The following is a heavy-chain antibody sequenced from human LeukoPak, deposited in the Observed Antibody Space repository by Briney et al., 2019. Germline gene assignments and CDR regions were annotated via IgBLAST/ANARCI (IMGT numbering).Heavy chain of an antibody. J-gene: IGHJ3*02. CDR1: GFTFSSYG. V-gene: IGHV3-33*01. Sequence: GGSLRLSCAASGFTFSSYGMHWVRQAPGKGLEWVAVIWYDGSNKYYADSVKGRFTISRDNSKNTLYLQMNSLRAEDTAVYYCARPPTVTSPYDAFDIWGQGTMVTVSS. CDR3: ARPPTVTSPYDAFDI. D-gene: IGHD4-17*01. CDR2: IWYDGSNK.